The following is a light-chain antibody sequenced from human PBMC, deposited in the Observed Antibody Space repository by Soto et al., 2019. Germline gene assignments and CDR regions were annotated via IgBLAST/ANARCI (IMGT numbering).Light chain of an antibody. Sequence: DIQMTQSPSTLSASVGDRVTITCRASQSISSWLAWYQQKPGKAPKLLIYKASSLESGVPSRFSGSGSGTEFTLTISSLQPDDFATYYCQQYNSYSQHEYTFGQGTKLEIK. V-gene: IGKV1-5*03. CDR1: QSISSW. CDR2: KAS. CDR3: QQYNSYSQHEYT. J-gene: IGKJ2*01.